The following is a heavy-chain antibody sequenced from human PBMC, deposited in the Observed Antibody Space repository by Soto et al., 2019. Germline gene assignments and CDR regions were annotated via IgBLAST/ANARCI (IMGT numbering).Heavy chain of an antibody. D-gene: IGHD3-16*01. J-gene: IGHJ4*02. Sequence: GESLKISCQGSGYSFTSNWIGWVRQMPGKGLGWMGIINPADSDIKYSPTFHGQVTISADKSIGTAYLQWSSLKASDTAMYYCARHQRDDASRKIDCWGQGTLVTVSS. CDR2: INPADSDI. CDR3: ARHQRDDASRKIDC. V-gene: IGHV5-51*01. CDR1: GYSFTSNW.